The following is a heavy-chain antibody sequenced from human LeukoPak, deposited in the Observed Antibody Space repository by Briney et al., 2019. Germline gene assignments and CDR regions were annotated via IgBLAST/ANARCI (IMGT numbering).Heavy chain of an antibody. J-gene: IGHJ4*02. CDR1: GFTFSSNA. CDR3: AKEDGYYDSSAADY. CDR2: ITGSGDST. D-gene: IGHD3-22*01. Sequence: GGSLRLSCAASGFTFSSNAMNWVRQAPGKGLEWVSGITGSGDSTYYADSVKGRFTISRDNSKNTLYLQMNSLRAEDTAVYYCAKEDGYYDSSAADYWGQGTLVTVSS. V-gene: IGHV3-23*01.